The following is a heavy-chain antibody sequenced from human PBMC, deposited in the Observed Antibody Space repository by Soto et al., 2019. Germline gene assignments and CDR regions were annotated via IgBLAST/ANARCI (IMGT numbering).Heavy chain of an antibody. CDR1: GFTFSSYW. D-gene: IGHD3-22*01. J-gene: IGHJ6*02. CDR3: ARDLTMMLYYYYGMDF. CDR2: INSDGSST. V-gene: IGHV3-74*01. Sequence: PGGSLRLSCAASGFTFSSYWMHWVRQAPGKGLVWVSRINSDGSSTSYADSVKGRFTTSRDNAKNTLYLQMNSLRAEDTAVYYCARDLTMMLYYYYGMDFRAQRTTVTVSS.